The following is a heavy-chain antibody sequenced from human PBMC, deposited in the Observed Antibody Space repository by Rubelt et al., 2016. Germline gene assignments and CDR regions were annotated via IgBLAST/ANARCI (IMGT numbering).Heavy chain of an antibody. V-gene: IGHV4-31*03. CDR1: GGSISSGGYY. CDR2: IYYSGST. D-gene: IGHD2-2*01. Sequence: QVQLQESAPGLAKPSQTLSLTCTVSGGSISSGGYYWTWIRQHPGKGLAWIGYIYYSGSTYYNPSLKSRVTISVDTSKNQFSLKVYSVTAADTAVYYCARVTQCSSSSCCRGFDYWGQGTLVTVSS. J-gene: IGHJ4*02. CDR3: ARVTQCSSSSCCRGFDY.